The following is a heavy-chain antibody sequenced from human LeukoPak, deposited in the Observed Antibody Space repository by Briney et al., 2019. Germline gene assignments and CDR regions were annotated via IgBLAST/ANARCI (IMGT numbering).Heavy chain of an antibody. Sequence: PSETLSLTWAVYGGSFSGYYWSWIRQPPGKGLEWIGEINHSGSTNYNPSLKSRVTISVDTSKNQFSLKLSSVTAADTAVYYCARDSVDTAMVMDYWGQGTLVTVSS. CDR3: ARDSVDTAMVMDY. V-gene: IGHV4-34*01. J-gene: IGHJ4*02. CDR1: GGSFSGYY. D-gene: IGHD5-18*01. CDR2: INHSGST.